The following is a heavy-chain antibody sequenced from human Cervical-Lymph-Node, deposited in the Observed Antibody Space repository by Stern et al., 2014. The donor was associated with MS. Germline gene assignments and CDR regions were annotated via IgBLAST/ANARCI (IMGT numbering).Heavy chain of an antibody. CDR2: IHHSGTA. CDR1: GYSISSGHY. J-gene: IGHJ4*02. D-gene: IGHD2/OR15-2a*01. Sequence: QVQLQESGPGLAKPSETLSLTCAVSGYSISSGHYWTWIRQPPGKGLEWIGNIHHSGTASYNPSLKSRVTMSVDPSQNQFSLTLSSVTAADTAVYYCARVLDYWGQGTLVTVSS. V-gene: IGHV4-38-2*01. CDR3: ARVLDY.